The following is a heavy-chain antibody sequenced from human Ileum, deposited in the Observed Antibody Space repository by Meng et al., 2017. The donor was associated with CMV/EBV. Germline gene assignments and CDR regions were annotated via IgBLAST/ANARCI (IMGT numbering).Heavy chain of an antibody. CDR2: IYPLNGDT. Sequence: QVLLVQSGTEVKKPXXPXKVSCKTSGYTFTANHLHWVRQAPGQGLEWMGWIYPLNGDTYFAQKFQDRVTMTRDTSITTAYMELSSLTSDDTAIYYCVRENWYYDFWGQGTLVTVSS. CDR1: GYTFTANH. CDR3: VRENWYYDF. V-gene: IGHV1-2*02. J-gene: IGHJ4*02. D-gene: IGHD1-1*01.